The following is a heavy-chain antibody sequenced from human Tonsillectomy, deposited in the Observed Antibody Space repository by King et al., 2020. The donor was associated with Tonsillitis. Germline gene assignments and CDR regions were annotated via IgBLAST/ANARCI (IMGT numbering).Heavy chain of an antibody. D-gene: IGHD3-10*01. CDR1: GGSFSGYY. V-gene: IGHV4-34*01. CDR3: ASDGGYYVSGTYQYY. Sequence: VQLQQWGAGLLKSSETLSLTCAVYGGSFSGYYWTWIRQPPGKGLEGSGEIKHSGSTNYNPSLKSRVTISVDMSKNRFSLKLSSVTAADTAVYYCASDGGYYVSGTYQYYWGQGTLVTVSS. CDR2: IKHSGST. J-gene: IGHJ4*02.